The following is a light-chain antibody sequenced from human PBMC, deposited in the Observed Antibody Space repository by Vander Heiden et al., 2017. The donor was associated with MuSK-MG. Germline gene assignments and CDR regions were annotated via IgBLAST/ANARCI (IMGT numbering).Light chain of an antibody. J-gene: IGLJ2*01. Sequence: SYELTQPPSASVSPARTARPTCSGDALPKQYAYWYQQKPGQAPVLVIYRDSERPSGIPERFSGSSSGTTVTLTISGVQAEDEADYYCQSADSSGTYHVVFGGGTKLTVL. V-gene: IGLV3-25*03. CDR2: RDS. CDR3: QSADSSGTYHVV. CDR1: ALPKQY.